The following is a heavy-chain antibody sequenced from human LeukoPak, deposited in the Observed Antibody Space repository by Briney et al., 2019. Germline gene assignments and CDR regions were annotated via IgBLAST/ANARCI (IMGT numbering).Heavy chain of an antibody. CDR2: MKYDGSEK. CDR1: GFTFSSYW. Sequence: GGSLRLSCAASGFTFSSYWMSWVRQAPGKGLEWVANMKYDGSEKNYVDSVKGRFTISRDNAKNSLYLQMNSLRAEDTAVYYCARDIAAAGLFFDYWGQGTLVTVSS. V-gene: IGHV3-7*01. D-gene: IGHD6-13*01. CDR3: ARDIAAAGLFFDY. J-gene: IGHJ4*02.